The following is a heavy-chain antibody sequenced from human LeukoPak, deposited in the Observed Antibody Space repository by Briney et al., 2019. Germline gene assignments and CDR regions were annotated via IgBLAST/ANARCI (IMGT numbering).Heavy chain of an antibody. J-gene: IGHJ6*02. CDR1: GFTFSSYA. V-gene: IGHV3-23*01. CDR2: ISGSGGST. Sequence: SGGSLRLSCAASGFTFSSYAMSWVRQAPGKGLEWVSAISGSGGSTYYADSVKGRFTISRDNSKNTLYLQMNSLRAEDTAVYYCAKGTGCDRPPLCGMDVWSQGTTVTVSS. CDR3: AKGTGCDRPPLCGMDV. D-gene: IGHD2/OR15-2a*01.